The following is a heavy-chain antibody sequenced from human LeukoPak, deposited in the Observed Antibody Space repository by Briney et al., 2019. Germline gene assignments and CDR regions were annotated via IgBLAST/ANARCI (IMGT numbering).Heavy chain of an antibody. CDR1: GYTFTSYA. Sequence: ASVKVSCKASGYTFTSYAISWVRQAPGQGLEWMGGIIPIFGTANYAQKFQGRVTITADESTSTAYMELSSLRSEDTAVYYCARAKWSAYYFDYWGQGTLVTVSS. V-gene: IGHV1-69*13. D-gene: IGHD2-8*01. J-gene: IGHJ4*02. CDR3: ARAKWSAYYFDY. CDR2: IIPIFGTA.